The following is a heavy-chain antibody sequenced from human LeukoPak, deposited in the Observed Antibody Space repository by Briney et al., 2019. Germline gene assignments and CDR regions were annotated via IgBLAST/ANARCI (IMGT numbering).Heavy chain of an antibody. CDR1: GFTFSGSG. Sequence: SGGSLRLSCAASGFTFSGSGMHWVRQAPGKGLEWVAIISFGGSSKYYADSVKGRFTISRDNSKNTLYLQMNSLRAEDTAVYYCARSRITGTTRDFDYWGQGTLVTVSS. CDR2: ISFGGSSK. J-gene: IGHJ4*02. D-gene: IGHD1-7*01. CDR3: ARSRITGTTRDFDY. V-gene: IGHV3-33*01.